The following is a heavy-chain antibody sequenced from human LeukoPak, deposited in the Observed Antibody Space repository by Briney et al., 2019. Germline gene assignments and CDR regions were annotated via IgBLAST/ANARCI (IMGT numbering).Heavy chain of an antibody. CDR2: MNSDGISI. CDR1: GFTFTNYW. V-gene: IGHV3-74*01. J-gene: IGHJ3*01. D-gene: IGHD2-15*01. CDR3: ARSQSGVFDV. Sequence: GGSLRLPCVVSGFTFTNYWMQWVRQVPGKGLVWVARMNSDGISIIHADSVKGRFTISRDNAENTLYLQMNSLRPEDTALYYCARSQSGVFDVWGQGTVVIVSS.